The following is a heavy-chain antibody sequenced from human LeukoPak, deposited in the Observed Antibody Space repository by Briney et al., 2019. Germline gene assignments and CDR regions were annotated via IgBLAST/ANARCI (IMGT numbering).Heavy chain of an antibody. V-gene: IGHV1-69*13. D-gene: IGHD2-15*01. CDR2: IIPIFGTA. Sequence: SVTVSCASSGGTFSIYAISWVRQAPGQGLEWMGGIIPIFGTANYAQKFQGRVTITADESTSTAYMELSSLRSEDTAVYYCARPRGYCSGGSCYSEYYGMDVWGQGTTVTVSS. J-gene: IGHJ6*02. CDR3: ARPRGYCSGGSCYSEYYGMDV. CDR1: GGTFSIYA.